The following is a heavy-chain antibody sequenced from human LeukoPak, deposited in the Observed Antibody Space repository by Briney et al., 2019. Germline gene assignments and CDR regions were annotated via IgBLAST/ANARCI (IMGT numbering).Heavy chain of an antibody. CDR3: ARRSRYCSGGSCYSELGY. D-gene: IGHD2-15*01. CDR2: IYPGDSDT. CDR1: GYSFTSYW. V-gene: IGHV5-51*01. Sequence: GESLKISCKGSGYSFTSYWIGWVRQMPGKGLEWMGIIYPGDSDTRYSPSFQGQVTISADKSISTAYLQWSSLKASDTAMYYCARRSRYCSGGSCYSELGYWGQGTLVTVSS. J-gene: IGHJ4*02.